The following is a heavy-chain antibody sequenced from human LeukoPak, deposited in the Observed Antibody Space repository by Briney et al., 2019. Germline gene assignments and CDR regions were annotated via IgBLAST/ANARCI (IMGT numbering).Heavy chain of an antibody. CDR1: GFTFSSHS. J-gene: IGHJ4*02. D-gene: IGHD3-10*01. CDR2: IKQDGREK. Sequence: GGSLRLSCVASGFTFSSHSMSWVRQAPGKGLGWVANIKQDGREKNYVDSVKGRFTISRDSAESSLHLQMNSLRAEDTAVYYCARDAWLAYWGPGTLVTVSS. CDR3: ARDAWLAY. V-gene: IGHV3-7*01.